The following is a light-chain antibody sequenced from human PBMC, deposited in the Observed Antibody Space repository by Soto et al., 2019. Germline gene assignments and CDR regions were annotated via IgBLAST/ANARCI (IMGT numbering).Light chain of an antibody. CDR2: DAS. CDR1: QSISSW. J-gene: IGKJ1*01. Sequence: DIQMTQSPSTLSASVGDRVTITCRASQSISSWLAWYQQKPGKAPKLLIYDASSLESGVPSRYSGSGSGTEFTLTISSLQPDDFATYYCQQYNSYARTFGQATKGEIK. V-gene: IGKV1-5*01. CDR3: QQYNSYART.